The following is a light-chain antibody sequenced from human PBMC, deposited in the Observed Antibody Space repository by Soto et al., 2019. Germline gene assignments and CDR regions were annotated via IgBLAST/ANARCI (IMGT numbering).Light chain of an antibody. CDR2: GAS. V-gene: IGKV3-15*01. CDR1: QSVSSSY. CDR3: QQYNNWPPIT. J-gene: IGKJ5*01. Sequence: EIVLTQSPGTLSSPPGERATLSCRASQSVSSSYLAWCQQKPGQPPRLLIYGASTRATGIPARFSGSGSGTEFTLTISSLQSEDFAVYYCQQYNNWPPITFGQGTRLEI.